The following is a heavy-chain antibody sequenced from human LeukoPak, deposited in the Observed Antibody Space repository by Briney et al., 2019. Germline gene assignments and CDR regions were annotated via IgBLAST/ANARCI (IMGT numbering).Heavy chain of an antibody. V-gene: IGHV4-34*01. CDR3: ATVGSSWYVDY. CDR1: GGSFSGYY. D-gene: IGHD6-13*01. J-gene: IGHJ4*02. Sequence: PSETLSLTCAVYGGSFSGYYWLWIRQPPGKGLEWIGEINHSGSTNYNPSLKRRVTISVDTPKTQFSLKLSAVTAADTAVYYCATVGSSWYVDYWGQGTLVTVSS. CDR2: INHSGST.